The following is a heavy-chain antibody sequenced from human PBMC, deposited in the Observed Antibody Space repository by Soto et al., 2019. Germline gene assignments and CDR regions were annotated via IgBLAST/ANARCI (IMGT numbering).Heavy chain of an antibody. J-gene: IGHJ3*02. CDR3: ASRHDFGDYPEGFDI. D-gene: IGHD4-17*01. CDR2: IYHSGTT. Sequence: QVVLQESGPGLVKPSQTISLTCAVSGDSISSGGYYWSWIRQRPGKGLEWIAFIYHSGTTYFNLSLKSRILLSMDTSRNQFSLSLSSVTAADSAVYYCASRHDFGDYPEGFDIWGQGTMVTVAS. V-gene: IGHV4-31*11. CDR1: GDSISSGGYY.